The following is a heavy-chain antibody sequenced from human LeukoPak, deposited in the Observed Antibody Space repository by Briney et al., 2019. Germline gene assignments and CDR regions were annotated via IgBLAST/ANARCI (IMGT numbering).Heavy chain of an antibody. CDR1: GFTFSNYW. J-gene: IGHJ6*02. CDR3: ARNNDMDV. D-gene: IGHD1/OR15-1a*01. Sequence: GGSLRLSCAASGFTFSNYWMSWVRQAPGKGLEWVASIDQDGSDKFSVDSVKGRFTISRDNARNSLYLQMKSLRVEDTAVYYCARNNDMDVWGQGTTVIVSS. CDR2: IDQDGSDK. V-gene: IGHV3-7*01.